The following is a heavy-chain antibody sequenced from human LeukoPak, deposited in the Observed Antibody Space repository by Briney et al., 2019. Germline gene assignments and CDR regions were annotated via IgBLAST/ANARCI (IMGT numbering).Heavy chain of an antibody. D-gene: IGHD6-6*01. CDR1: GGSISSYY. V-gene: IGHV4-4*07. CDR2: IYTSGST. J-gene: IGHJ4*02. CDR3: ARDLTRGGGQLVLTD. Sequence: SETLSLTCAVYGGSISSYYWSWIRQPAGKGLEWIGRIYTSGSTNYNPSLKSRVTMSVDTSKNQFSLKLSSVTAADTAVYYCARDLTRGGGQLVLTDWGQGTLVTVSS.